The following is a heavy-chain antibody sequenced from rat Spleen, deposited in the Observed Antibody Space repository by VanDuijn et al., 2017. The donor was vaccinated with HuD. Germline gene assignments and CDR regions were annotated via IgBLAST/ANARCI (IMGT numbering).Heavy chain of an antibody. CDR1: GLSLPSNS. D-gene: IGHD3-3*01. V-gene: IGHV2-47*01. J-gene: IGHJ2*01. Sequence: QVQLKESGPGLVQPSQTLSLTCTVSGLSLPSNSVSWIRQPPGKGLEWMGVIWGNGDTDYTSGIKSRLNISRDSSKSQVFLKMNSLQTEDSAMYFCARGSAFFDHWGQGVMVTVSS. CDR2: IWGNGDT. CDR3: ARGSAFFDH.